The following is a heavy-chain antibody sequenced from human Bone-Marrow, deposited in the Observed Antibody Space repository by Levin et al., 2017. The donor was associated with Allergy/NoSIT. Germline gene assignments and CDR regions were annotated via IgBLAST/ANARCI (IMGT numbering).Heavy chain of an antibody. V-gene: IGHV1-18*01. CDR2: ISGYNGDT. J-gene: IGHJ4*02. CDR1: GYNFTSHG. CDR3: VRDVIAVASVGDY. D-gene: IGHD6-19*01. Sequence: GESLKISCQTSGYNFTSHGIAWVRQAPGQGLEWMGWISGYNGDTNYAQKFQHRVTMTTDTSANTAYMELRSLTSDDTAVYYCVRDVIAVASVGDYWGQGTLVTVSS.